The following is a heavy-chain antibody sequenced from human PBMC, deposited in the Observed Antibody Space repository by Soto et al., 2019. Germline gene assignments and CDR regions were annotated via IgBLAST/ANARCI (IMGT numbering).Heavy chain of an antibody. CDR3: AGNNNSNYGRDSLDP. Sequence: KASETLSLTCAVSGGSISSSNWWSWVRQPPGKGLEWIGEIYHSGSTNYNPSLKSRVTISVDKSKNQFSLKRSSGTAADTAVYYCAGNNNSNYGRDSLDPWGKGNLVTVSS. CDR2: IYHSGST. D-gene: IGHD1-7*01. J-gene: IGHJ5*02. V-gene: IGHV4-4*02. CDR1: GGSISSSNW.